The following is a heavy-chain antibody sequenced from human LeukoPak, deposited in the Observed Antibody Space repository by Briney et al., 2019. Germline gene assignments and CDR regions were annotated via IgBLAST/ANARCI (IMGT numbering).Heavy chain of an antibody. CDR1: GFTFSSYW. D-gene: IGHD1-26*01. CDR2: IKQDGSEK. J-gene: IGHJ3*02. CDR3: AKSMYSGSATSTFDI. V-gene: IGHV3-7*02. Sequence: GGSLRLSCTASGFTFSSYWMNWVRQAPGKGLEWVANIKQDGSEKYYVDSVKGRFTISRDNAKKSLYLQMNSLRAEDTAVYYCAKSMYSGSATSTFDIWGQGTMVTVSS.